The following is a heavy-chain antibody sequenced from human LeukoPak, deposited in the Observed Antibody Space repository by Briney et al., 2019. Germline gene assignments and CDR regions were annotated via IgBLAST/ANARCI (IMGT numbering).Heavy chain of an antibody. Sequence: SETLSLTCTVSGGSISRSSYYWGWIRQPPGKGLEWIGSIYYSGSTYYNSSLESRVAISVDTSRTQFSLKLSSVTAADTAVYYCARAGGDPHHFDYWGQGTLVTVSS. D-gene: IGHD3-16*01. J-gene: IGHJ4*02. CDR1: GGSISRSSYY. V-gene: IGHV4-39*01. CDR2: IYYSGST. CDR3: ARAGGDPHHFDY.